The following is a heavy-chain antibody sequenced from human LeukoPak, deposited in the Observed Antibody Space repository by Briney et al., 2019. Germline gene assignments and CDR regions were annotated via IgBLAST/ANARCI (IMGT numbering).Heavy chain of an antibody. CDR2: IYYSGST. J-gene: IGHJ6*04. CDR1: GGSISSGDYY. CDR3: ARDRISDYVIYGMDV. D-gene: IGHD4-17*01. Sequence: SQTLPLTCTVSGGSISSGDYYWSWIRQPPGEGLEWIGYIYYSGSTYYNPSLKSRVTISVDTSKNQFSLKLSSVTAADTAVYYCARDRISDYVIYGMDVWGKGTTVTVSS. V-gene: IGHV4-30-4*01.